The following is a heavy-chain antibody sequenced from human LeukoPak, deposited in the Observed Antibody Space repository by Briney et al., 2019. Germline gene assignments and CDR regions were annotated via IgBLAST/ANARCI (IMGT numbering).Heavy chain of an antibody. Sequence: ETSVKVSCKASGFTFTSSAMQWVRQARGQRLEWIGWIVVGSGNTNYAQKFQERVTITRDMSTSTAYMELSGLRSEDTAVYYCAARYCTNGVCYNGFDPWGQGTLVTVSS. CDR3: AARYCTNGVCYNGFDP. CDR1: GFTFTSSA. CDR2: IVVGSGNT. J-gene: IGHJ5*02. V-gene: IGHV1-58*02. D-gene: IGHD2-8*01.